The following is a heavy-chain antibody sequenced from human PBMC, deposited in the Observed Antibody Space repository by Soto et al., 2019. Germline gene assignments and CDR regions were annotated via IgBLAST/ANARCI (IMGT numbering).Heavy chain of an antibody. Sequence: EVHLLESGGGLVQPGGSLRLSCAASGFTFSNYAMNWVRQAPGKGLEWVSVISDSGDSTYYADSVKGRFTISRDKSKNTLDLQITCVTAEGTGVYYGSKYGLSGSVKYYFDYWGQGTLVTVSS. CDR1: GFTFSNYA. CDR2: ISDSGDST. J-gene: IGHJ4*02. V-gene: IGHV3-23*01. CDR3: SKYGLSGSVKYYFDY. D-gene: IGHD3-10*01.